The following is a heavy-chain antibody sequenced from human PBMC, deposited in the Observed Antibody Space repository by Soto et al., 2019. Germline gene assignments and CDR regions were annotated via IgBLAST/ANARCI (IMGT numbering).Heavy chain of an antibody. CDR2: IHHHGGT. CDR1: GGSVSSNW. CDR3: ARERTGGFSLGY. J-gene: IGHJ4*02. Sequence: QVQLQESGPGLVKPSETLSLTCTVSGGSVSSNWWSWVRQPPGKGLEWIGEIHHHGGTNYNTSLKSRVSISLDNSKNQVSLEVTSVTAAVTALYYCARERTGGFSLGYWGQGTLVTVSS. V-gene: IGHV4-4*02. D-gene: IGHD3-16*01.